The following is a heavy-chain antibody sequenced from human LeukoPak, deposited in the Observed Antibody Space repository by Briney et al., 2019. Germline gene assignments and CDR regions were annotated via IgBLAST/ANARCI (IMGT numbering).Heavy chain of an antibody. CDR3: ARTITMIVVVTAGGAFDI. V-gene: IGHV3-21*04. Sequence: GGSLRLSCAVSGFTFRSYSMNWVRQGPGKGLEWVSSISSSSSYIYYADSVKGRFTISRDNAKNSLYLQMSSLRAEDTAVYYCARTITMIVVVTAGGAFDIWGQGTMVTVSS. D-gene: IGHD3-22*01. CDR2: ISSSSSYI. J-gene: IGHJ3*02. CDR1: GFTFRSYS.